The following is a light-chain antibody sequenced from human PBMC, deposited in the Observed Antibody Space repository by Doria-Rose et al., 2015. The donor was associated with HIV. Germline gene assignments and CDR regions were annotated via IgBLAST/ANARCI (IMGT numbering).Light chain of an antibody. CDR2: DGS. CDR1: QSFSSTY. J-gene: IGKJ1*01. V-gene: IGKV3-20*01. CDR3: HQYGTSWT. Sequence: EIVLTQSPGTLSLSPGERATISCRASQSFSSTYLAWYQQKPGQAPSLLIYDGSTRVTGIPDRFSASASGTDFTLTINGLEPEDFALYYCHQYGTSWTFGQETKVEI.